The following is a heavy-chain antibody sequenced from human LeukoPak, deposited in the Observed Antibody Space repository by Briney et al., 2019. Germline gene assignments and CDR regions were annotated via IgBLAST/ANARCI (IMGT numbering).Heavy chain of an antibody. J-gene: IGHJ4*02. D-gene: IGHD3-22*01. Sequence: SETLSLTCTVSGNSISSGDNYWSWIPQPAGKGLEWIGRISTSGSTNYNPSLKSRVTISGDTSKNQFSLRLSSVTAADTAVYYCARASYSYDINGWVPFDYWGQGTLVTVSS. V-gene: IGHV4-61*02. CDR3: ARASYSYDINGWVPFDY. CDR1: GNSISSGDNY. CDR2: ISTSGST.